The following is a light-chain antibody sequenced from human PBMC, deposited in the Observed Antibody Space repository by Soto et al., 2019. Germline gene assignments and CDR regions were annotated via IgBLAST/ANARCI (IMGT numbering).Light chain of an antibody. CDR2: DAS. CDR1: QSVTNS. CDR3: QQRSNWPPRLT. Sequence: EIVLTQSPATLSLSPGERATLSCRASQSVTNSLAWYQQKPGQAPRLLVYDASNRATGIPTRFSGSGSGTDFTLTISNLEPEDFAVYYCQQRSNWPPRLTFGGGTKV. V-gene: IGKV3-11*01. J-gene: IGKJ4*01.